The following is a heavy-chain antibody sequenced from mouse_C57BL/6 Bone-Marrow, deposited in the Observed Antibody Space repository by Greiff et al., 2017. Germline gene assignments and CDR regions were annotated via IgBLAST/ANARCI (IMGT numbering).Heavy chain of an antibody. Sequence: VQLQQPGAELVRPGSSVKLSCKASGYTFTSYWMDWVKQRPGQGLEWIGNIYPSDSVTHYNQKFKDKATLTVDKSSSTAYMQLSSLTSEDSAVYDYAGEGYTVVGAVDYWGQGTSVTVSA. D-gene: IGHD1-1*01. CDR2: IYPSDSVT. J-gene: IGHJ4*01. V-gene: IGHV1-61*01. CDR3: AGEGYTVVGAVDY. CDR1: GYTFTSYW.